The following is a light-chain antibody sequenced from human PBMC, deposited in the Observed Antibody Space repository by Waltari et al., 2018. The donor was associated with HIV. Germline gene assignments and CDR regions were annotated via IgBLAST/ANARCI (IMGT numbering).Light chain of an antibody. CDR3: SSYTNRDTVV. CDR1: SRYVGGYQY. CDR2: EVS. V-gene: IGLV2-14*03. J-gene: IGLJ2*01. Sequence: QSALSQPASVSGSFGQSITISCTGTSRYVGGYQYFPWSKQQPGKTPKLLISEVSNRPSGVSSRFSGSKSGNTASLTIFWLQAEDEADYYCSSYTNRDTVVFGGGTKLTVV.